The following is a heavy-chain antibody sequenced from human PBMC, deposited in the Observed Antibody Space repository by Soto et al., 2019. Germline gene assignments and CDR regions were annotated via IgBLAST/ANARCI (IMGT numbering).Heavy chain of an antibody. Sequence: ASVKVSCKASGYTFTSYAMHWVRQAPGQRLEWMGWTNAGNGNTKYSQKFQGRVTITRDTSASTAYMELSSLRSEDTAVYYCATTIAVAGMLFDYWGQGTLVTVSS. CDR3: ATTIAVAGMLFDY. CDR1: GYTFTSYA. CDR2: TNAGNGNT. V-gene: IGHV1-3*01. D-gene: IGHD6-19*01. J-gene: IGHJ4*02.